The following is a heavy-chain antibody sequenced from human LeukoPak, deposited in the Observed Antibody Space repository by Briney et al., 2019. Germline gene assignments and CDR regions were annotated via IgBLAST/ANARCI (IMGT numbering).Heavy chain of an antibody. CDR2: IIPIFGTA. D-gene: IGHD2-2*01. J-gene: IGHJ4*02. CDR3: ARPRYCSSTSCYRYFDY. V-gene: IGHV1-69*13. Sequence: ASVKVSCKASGGTFSSYAISWVRQAPGQGLEWMGGIIPIFGTANYAQKFQGRVTITADESTSTAYMELSSLRSEDTAVYYCARPRYCSSTSCYRYFDYWGQGTLVTASS. CDR1: GGTFSSYA.